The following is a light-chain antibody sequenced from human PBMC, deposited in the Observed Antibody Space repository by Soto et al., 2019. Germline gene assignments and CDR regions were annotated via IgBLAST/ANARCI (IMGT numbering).Light chain of an antibody. V-gene: IGLV2-8*01. CDR1: SSDVGGYNF. J-gene: IGLJ2*01. Sequence: QSVLTQPPSASGSPGQSVTISSTGTSSDVGGYNFVSWYQQHPGKAPKLMIYEVNKRPSEVPDRFSGSKSGNTVSLTVSGLQAEDEADYYCSSYAGSNNPHVVFGGGTKLTVL. CDR2: EVN. CDR3: SSYAGSNNPHVV.